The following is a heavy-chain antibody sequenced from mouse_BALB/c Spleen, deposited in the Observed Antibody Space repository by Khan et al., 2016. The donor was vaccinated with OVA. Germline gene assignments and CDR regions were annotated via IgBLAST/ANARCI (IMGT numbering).Heavy chain of an antibody. CDR3: VREDALYYFDY. V-gene: IGHV1S132*01. Sequence: VQLQESGAELVRPGASVKLSCKTSGYIFTSYWIHWVKQRSGQGLEWIGRIYPETNNTYYNEKLKDKATLTADKSSSTVYMQLNSLKSEDSAVYFGVREDALYYFDYWGQGTTLTVSS. CDR2: IYPETNNT. CDR1: GYIFTSYW. J-gene: IGHJ2*01.